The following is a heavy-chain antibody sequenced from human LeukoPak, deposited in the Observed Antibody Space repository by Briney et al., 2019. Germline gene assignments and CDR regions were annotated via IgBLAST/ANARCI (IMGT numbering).Heavy chain of an antibody. V-gene: IGHV3-23*01. CDR1: GFTITTYA. CDR3: ARAQGALDY. Sequence: GGSLRLFCAASGFTITTYAVNWVRQAPGKGLEWVSGIGGGGTEYYADSVEGRFISSSDSSQNLVHLHMNSLTVEDTAVYYCARAQGALDYWGQGTLVT. D-gene: IGHD1-26*01. CDR2: IGGGGTE. J-gene: IGHJ4*02.